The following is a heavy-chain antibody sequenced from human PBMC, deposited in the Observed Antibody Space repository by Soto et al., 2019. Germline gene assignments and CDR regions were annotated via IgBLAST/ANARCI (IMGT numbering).Heavy chain of an antibody. CDR2: IYYSGSA. J-gene: IGHJ4*02. D-gene: IGHD1-26*01. CDR3: VRGASLNFDY. CDR1: GGSISSSDYY. Sequence: SETLSLTCTVSGGSISSSDYYWGWIRQPPGKGLEWIGNIYYSGSASYNPSLKSRVTISVDTSKNQVSLYLQMNSLRAEDTAFYYCVRGASLNFDYWGQGTLVTVSS. V-gene: IGHV4-39*07.